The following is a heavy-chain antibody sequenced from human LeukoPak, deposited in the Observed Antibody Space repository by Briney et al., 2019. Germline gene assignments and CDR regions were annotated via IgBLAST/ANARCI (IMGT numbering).Heavy chain of an antibody. CDR1: GYSFTSYW. CDR2: IYPGDSDT. CDR3: ARVTGYYDSSGYYYSGWFDP. Sequence: GESLKISCKGSGYSFTSYWIGWERQMPGKGLEWMGIIYPGDSDTRYSPSFQGQVTISADKSISTAYLQWSSLKASDTAMYYCARVTGYYDSSGYYYSGWFDPWGQGTLVTVSS. J-gene: IGHJ5*02. V-gene: IGHV5-51*01. D-gene: IGHD3-22*01.